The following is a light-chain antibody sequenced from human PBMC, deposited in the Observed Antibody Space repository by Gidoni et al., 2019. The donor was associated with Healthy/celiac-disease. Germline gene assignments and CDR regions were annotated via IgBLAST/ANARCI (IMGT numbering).Light chain of an antibody. CDR1: QSISSY. J-gene: IGKJ4*01. V-gene: IGKV1-39*01. CDR3: QQSYSTLT. Sequence: DSQMTQSPSSLSASVGDRVTITCRAIQSISSYLNWYQQKPGKAPKLLIYAASSLPSGVPSRFSGSGSGTAFTLTISSLQPEDFATYYCQQSYSTLTFGGGTKVEI. CDR2: AAS.